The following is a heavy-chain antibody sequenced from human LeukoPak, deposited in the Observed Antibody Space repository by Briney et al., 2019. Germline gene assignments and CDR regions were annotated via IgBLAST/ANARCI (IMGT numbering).Heavy chain of an antibody. CDR2: ISSSSSYI. J-gene: IGHJ4*02. D-gene: IGHD3-22*01. V-gene: IGHV3-21*01. Sequence: GGSLRLSCAASGFTFISYSMNWVRQAPGKGLEWVSSISSSSSYIYYADSVKGRFTFYRDNAKYSLYLQMNILRPGNTPVFYFARARRVVVISEGYFDYWGQGTLVTVSS. CDR3: ARARRVVVISEGYFDY. CDR1: GFTFISYS.